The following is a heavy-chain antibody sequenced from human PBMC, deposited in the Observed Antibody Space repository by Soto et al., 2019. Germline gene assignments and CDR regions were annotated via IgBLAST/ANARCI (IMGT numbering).Heavy chain of an antibody. Sequence: GGSLRLSCAASGFTFDDYAMHWVRQAPGKGMEWVSGISWNSGSIGYADSVKGRFTISRDNAKKSLYLQMNSLRAEDTALYYCPKDKELGSVAYYGMDVWGQGTRVTV. CDR3: PKDKELGSVAYYGMDV. J-gene: IGHJ6*02. V-gene: IGHV3-9*01. CDR1: GFTFDDYA. CDR2: ISWNSGSI. D-gene: IGHD3-10*01.